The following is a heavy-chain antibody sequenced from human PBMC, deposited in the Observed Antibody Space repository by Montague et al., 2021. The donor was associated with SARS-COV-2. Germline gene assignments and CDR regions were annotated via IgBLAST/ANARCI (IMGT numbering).Heavy chain of an antibody. V-gene: IGHV4-59*01. CDR2: LYYSGSA. D-gene: IGHD2-2*01. Sequence: SETLSLTCTISGGSISGSYWGWIRQPPGKGLEWIGCLYYSGSANYNPSLRSRVTISADTSENQFSLKLNSVTAADTAVYYCARESIVVVPAEIYYYGMDVWGQGTTVTVSS. CDR3: ARESIVVVPAEIYYYGMDV. J-gene: IGHJ6*02. CDR1: GGSISGSY.